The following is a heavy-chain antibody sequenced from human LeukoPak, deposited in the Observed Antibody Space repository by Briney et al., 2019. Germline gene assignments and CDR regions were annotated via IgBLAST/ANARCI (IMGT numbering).Heavy chain of an antibody. CDR1: GGSISSYY. D-gene: IGHD6-19*01. CDR2: IYYSGST. CDR3: AREPNSSGRRYFDY. J-gene: IGHJ4*02. Sequence: PSETLSLTCTVSGGSISSYYWSWIRQPPGKGLEWIGYIYYSGSTNYNPSLKSRVTISVDTSKNQFSLKLSSVTAADTAVYYCAREPNSSGRRYFDYWGQGTLVTVSS. V-gene: IGHV4-59*01.